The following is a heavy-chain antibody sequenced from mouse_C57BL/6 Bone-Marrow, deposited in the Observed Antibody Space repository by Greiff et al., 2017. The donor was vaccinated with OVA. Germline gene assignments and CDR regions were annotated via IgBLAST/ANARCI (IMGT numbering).Heavy chain of an antibody. V-gene: IGHV14-4*01. D-gene: IGHD2-2*01. CDR3: TGLPHYYAMDY. CDR1: GFNITDDY. J-gene: IGHJ4*01. CDR2: IDPENGDT. Sequence: VQLQQSGAELVRPGASVKLSCTASGFNITDDYMHWVKQRPEQGLEWIGWIDPENGDTEYASKFQGKATITADTSSNTAYLQLSSLTSEDTAVYYCTGLPHYYAMDYWGQGTSVTVSS.